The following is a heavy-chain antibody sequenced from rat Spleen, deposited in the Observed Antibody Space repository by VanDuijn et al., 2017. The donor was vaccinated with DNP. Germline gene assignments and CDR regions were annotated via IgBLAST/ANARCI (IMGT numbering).Heavy chain of an antibody. J-gene: IGHJ2*01. D-gene: IGHD3-8*01. V-gene: IGHV5-31*01. Sequence: EVQLVESGGGPVQPGRSLKLSCVASGFIFSNYWMTWIRQAPGKGLEWVASISNTGGGNTYYRDSVKGRFSLSRDNAKSTLYLQVNSLRSEDTATYYCTSNPHIRTAAPFDYWGQGVMVTVSS. CDR2: ISNTGGGNT. CDR3: TSNPHIRTAAPFDY. CDR1: GFIFSNYW.